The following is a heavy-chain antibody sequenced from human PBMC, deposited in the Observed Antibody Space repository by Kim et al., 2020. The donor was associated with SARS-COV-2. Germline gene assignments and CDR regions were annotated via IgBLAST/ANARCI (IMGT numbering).Heavy chain of an antibody. Sequence: GGSLRLSCAASGFTFSSYGMHWVRQAPGKGLEWVAVIWYDGSNKYYADSVKGRFTISRDNSKNTLYLQMNSLRAEDTAVYYCAKVCSSPKSDGLYYYYGMDVWGQGTTVTVSS. CDR3: AKVCSSPKSDGLYYYYGMDV. J-gene: IGHJ6*02. CDR1: GFTFSSYG. CDR2: IWYDGSNK. V-gene: IGHV3-33*06. D-gene: IGHD2-15*01.